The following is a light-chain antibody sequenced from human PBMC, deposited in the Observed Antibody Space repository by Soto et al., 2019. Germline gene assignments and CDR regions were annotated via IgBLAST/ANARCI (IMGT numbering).Light chain of an antibody. CDR1: SSDVGGYNL. CDR3: CSYAGSSAYVI. V-gene: IGLV2-23*02. J-gene: IGLJ2*01. Sequence: QSVLTQPASVSGSPGQSITISCTGTSSDVGGYNLVSWYQQHPGRAPKLMIYEVTKRPSGVSNRFAGSRSGNTASLTISGLQAEDEADYYCCSYAGSSAYVIFGGGTKVTVL. CDR2: EVT.